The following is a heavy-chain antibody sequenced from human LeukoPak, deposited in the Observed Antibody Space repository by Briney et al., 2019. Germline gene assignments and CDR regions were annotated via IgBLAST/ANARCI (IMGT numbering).Heavy chain of an antibody. CDR1: GFTFASIA. CDR3: AKDGPGIVGSFH. Sequence: GGSRTPSCPPSGFTFASIAMGWVRQVQGRGLGWVSAISGSGGSTYYADSVKGRFTISRDNSKNTLYLQMNSLRAEDTTVYYCAKDGPGIVGSFHWGQGILVTVSS. D-gene: IGHD1-26*01. J-gene: IGHJ4*02. CDR2: ISGSGGST. V-gene: IGHV3-23*01.